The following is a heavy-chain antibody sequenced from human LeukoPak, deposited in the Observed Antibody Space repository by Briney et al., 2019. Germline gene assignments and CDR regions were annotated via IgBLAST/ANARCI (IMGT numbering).Heavy chain of an antibody. CDR1: GGSISGYY. V-gene: IGHV4-4*07. J-gene: IGHJ1*01. CDR2: IHTNDGT. CDR3: ARGAATYDFQY. D-gene: IGHD6-25*01. Sequence: SGTLSLTCTVSGGSISGYYWSWVRQPAGKGLEWIGRIHTNDGTNFNPSLKSRVTMSLDTSKNQFSLKLTSVTAADTAVYYCARGAATYDFQYWGQGTLVAVSS.